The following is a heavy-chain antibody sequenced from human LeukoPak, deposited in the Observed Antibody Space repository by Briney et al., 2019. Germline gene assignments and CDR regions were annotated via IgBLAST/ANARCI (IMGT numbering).Heavy chain of an antibody. CDR2: IYPGDSDT. CDR1: GYTFTSYW. D-gene: IGHD2-2*01. J-gene: IGHJ6*02. V-gene: IGHV5-51*01. CDR3: ATLSYRYCSSTSCPSQSYYYYYGMDV. Sequence: GESPKISCKGSGYTFTSYWISWRRQMPGKGLEWMGIIYPGDSDTRYSPSFQGEVTISADKSSGAASLQCSSLKAWDTAMDYCATLSYRYCSSTSCPSQSYYYYYGMDVWGQGTTVTVTS.